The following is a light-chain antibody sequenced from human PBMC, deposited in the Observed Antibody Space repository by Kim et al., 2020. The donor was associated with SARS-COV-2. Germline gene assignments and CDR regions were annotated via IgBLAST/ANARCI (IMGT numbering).Light chain of an antibody. CDR1: SGHSSYA. CDR2: LNSDGSH. CDR3: QTWGTGIWV. V-gene: IGLV4-69*01. J-gene: IGLJ3*02. Sequence: ASVKLTCTLSSGHSSYAIAWHQQQPEKGPRDLMKLNSDGSHSKGDGIPDRFSGSSSGAERYLTISSLQSEDEADYYCQTWGTGIWVFGGGTQLTVL.